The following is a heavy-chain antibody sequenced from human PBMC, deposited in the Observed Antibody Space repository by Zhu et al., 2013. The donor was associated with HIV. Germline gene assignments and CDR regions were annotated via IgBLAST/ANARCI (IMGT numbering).Heavy chain of an antibody. CDR1: GFSFTSYW. D-gene: IGHD3-16*01. CDR2: INSDGSGT. Sequence: VQLVESGGGLVQPGGSLRLSCAASGFSFTSYWIHWVRQAPGKGLVWVSLINSDGSGTTYADSVKGRFTISRDNAKNTVYLQVNSLRTEDTAVYYCARGGMGHNLDYWGQGTLVTVS. J-gene: IGHJ4*02. CDR3: ARGGMGHNLDY. V-gene: IGHV3-74*01.